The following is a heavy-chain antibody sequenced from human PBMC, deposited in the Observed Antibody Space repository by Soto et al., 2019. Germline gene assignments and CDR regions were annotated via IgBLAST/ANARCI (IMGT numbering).Heavy chain of an antibody. D-gene: IGHD2-2*01. CDR3: AKSRVYCGSITCPFDY. CDR1: GFTFSSYA. CDR2: ITAGGGTT. Sequence: GGSLRLSCAASGFTFSSYAMSWVRQAPGKGLEWVSSITAGGGTTYYADSVKGRFTISRDNSKNTLYLQMNSLRAEDTAVYYCAKSRVYCGSITCPFDYWGQGTLVTVSS. V-gene: IGHV3-23*01. J-gene: IGHJ4*02.